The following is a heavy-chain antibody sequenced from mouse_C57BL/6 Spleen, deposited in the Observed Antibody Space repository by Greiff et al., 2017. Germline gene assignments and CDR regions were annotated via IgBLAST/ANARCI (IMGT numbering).Heavy chain of an antibody. CDR1: GFTFSSYG. CDR3: ARPTAQAFDY. V-gene: IGHV5-6*01. J-gene: IGHJ2*01. Sequence: EVQLVESGGDLVKPGGSLKLSCAASGFTFSSYGMSWVRQTPDKRLEWVATISSGGSYTYYPDSVKGRFTISRDNAKNTLYLQMSSLKSEDTAMYYGARPTAQAFDYWGQGTTLTVSS. CDR2: ISSGGSYT. D-gene: IGHD3-2*02.